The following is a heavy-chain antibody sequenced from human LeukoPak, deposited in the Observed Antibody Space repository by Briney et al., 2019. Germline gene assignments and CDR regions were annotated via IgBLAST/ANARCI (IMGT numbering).Heavy chain of an antibody. J-gene: IGHJ4*02. Sequence: GGSLRLSCAASGFTVSSNYMSWVRQAPGKGLEWVSIVYSGGAKYYADSVKGRFTISRDNSKSALYLQMNSLRAEDTAVYHCAIHDSSGWYFFWGQGTLATVSS. CDR1: GFTVSSNY. CDR3: AIHDSSGWYFF. CDR2: VYSGGAK. V-gene: IGHV3-66*04. D-gene: IGHD6-19*01.